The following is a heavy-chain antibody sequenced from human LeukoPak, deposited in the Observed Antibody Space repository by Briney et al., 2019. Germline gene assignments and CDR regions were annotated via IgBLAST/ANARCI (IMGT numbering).Heavy chain of an antibody. CDR1: GFTFSNAW. D-gene: IGHD3-9*01. CDR3: TTEHYDILTGSPKCFDY. CDR2: IKSKTDGGTT. J-gene: IGHJ4*02. Sequence: PGGSLRLSCAASGFTFSNAWMSWVRQAPGKGLEWVGRIKSKTDGGTTDYAAPVEGRFTISRDDSKNTLYLQMNSLKTEDTAVYYCTTEHYDILTGSPKCFDYWGQGTLVTVSS. V-gene: IGHV3-15*01.